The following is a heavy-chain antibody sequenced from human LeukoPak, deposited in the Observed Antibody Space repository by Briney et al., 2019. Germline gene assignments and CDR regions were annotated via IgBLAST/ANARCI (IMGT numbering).Heavy chain of an antibody. CDR2: IIPIFATA. CDR1: GGTFSSYA. CDR3: ARAGSNYDYYYYYMDV. Sequence: ASVTVSCKASGGTFSSYAFSWVRQAPGQGLEWMGGIIPIFATAKYAQKVQDRVTITADESTSTVYMELTSLRSEDTAVYYCARAGSNYDYYYYYMDVWGKGTTVTVSS. V-gene: IGHV1-69*13. D-gene: IGHD4-11*01. J-gene: IGHJ6*03.